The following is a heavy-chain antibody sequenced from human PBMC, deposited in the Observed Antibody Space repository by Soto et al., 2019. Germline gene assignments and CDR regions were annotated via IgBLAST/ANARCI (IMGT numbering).Heavy chain of an antibody. J-gene: IGHJ6*04. V-gene: IGHV6-1*01. Sequence: SQSLSLTSAISGDCVSSDSSTCNWIRQSPSRGLEWLGRTYYRSKWYNDYAVSVKSRITINPDKSKNQFYLQLNSLTPEDTAVYYCAKEGLLPLAKLNSYGMDAWGKGPTVTVSS. CDR3: AKEGLLPLAKLNSYGMDA. CDR2: TYYRSKWYN. CDR1: GDCVSSDSST. D-gene: IGHD6-13*01.